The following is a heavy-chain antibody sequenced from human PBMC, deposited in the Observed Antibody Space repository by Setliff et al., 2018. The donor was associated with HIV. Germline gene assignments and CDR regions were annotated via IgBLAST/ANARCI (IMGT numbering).Heavy chain of an antibody. D-gene: IGHD5-18*01. CDR3: ASVAYSGYTYGYYADAFDI. CDR2: IHQDGSEQ. J-gene: IGHJ3*02. V-gene: IGHV3-7*01. Sequence: PGGSLRLSCKAYGFTFSDYWMSWVRQAPGKGLEWVANIHQDGSEQYNVDSVKGRFTVSRDNARTSLYLQMNSLRAEDTAVYYCASVAYSGYTYGYYADAFDIWGQGTMVTVSS. CDR1: GFTFSDYW.